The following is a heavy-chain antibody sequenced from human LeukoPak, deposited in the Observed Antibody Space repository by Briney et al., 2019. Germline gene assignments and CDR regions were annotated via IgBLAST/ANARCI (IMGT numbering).Heavy chain of an antibody. CDR1: GFTVSSNY. J-gene: IGHJ3*02. CDR2: IYRGGDT. V-gene: IGHV3-66*01. CDR3: ARASRGDAFDI. Sequence: PGRSLRLSCAASGFTVSSNYMNWVRQAPGKGLEWVSVIYRGGDTYYADSVKGRFTISRDTSKNTLYVQMNSLRAEDTAVYYCARASRGDAFDIWGQGTVVTVSS.